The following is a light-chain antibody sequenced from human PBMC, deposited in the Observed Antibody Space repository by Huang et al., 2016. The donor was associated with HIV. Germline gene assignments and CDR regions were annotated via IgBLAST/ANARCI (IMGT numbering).Light chain of an antibody. Sequence: EIVMTQSPPTLSASPGDRATLPCRSSQSVKRLAWYQQRPGQAPKLLVYDVSSMATGTPARFSGSGSGTDFTLTINTLQSEDFALYYCQQYDDWPPWSFGQGTRVDMK. J-gene: IGKJ1*01. CDR3: QQYDDWPPWS. V-gene: IGKV3-15*01. CDR2: DVS. CDR1: QSVKR.